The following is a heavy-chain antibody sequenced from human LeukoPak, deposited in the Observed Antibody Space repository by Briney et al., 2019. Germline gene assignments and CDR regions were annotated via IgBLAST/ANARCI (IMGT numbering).Heavy chain of an antibody. D-gene: IGHD3-22*01. J-gene: IGHJ4*02. V-gene: IGHV3-48*04. CDR2: IGSKTTPI. Sequence: GGSLRLSCAASGFTFSSYSMNWVRQAPGKGLEWVAYIGSKTTPIFYADSVKGRFTISRDNAKNSLYLQMTSLRAEDTAVYYCARDSSGYKYEINYGGQGTLVTVSS. CDR1: GFTFSSYS. CDR3: ARDSSGYKYEINY.